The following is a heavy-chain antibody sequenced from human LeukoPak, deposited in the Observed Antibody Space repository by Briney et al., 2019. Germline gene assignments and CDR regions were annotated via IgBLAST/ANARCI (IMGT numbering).Heavy chain of an antibody. CDR1: GGTFSSYT. CDR2: IIPILGIA. V-gene: IGHV1-69*04. D-gene: IGHD3-22*01. CDR3: ARDRYYDSSGLPGGYFDY. Sequence: GASVKVSCKASGGTFSSYTISWVRQAPGQGLEWMGRIIPILGIANYAQKFQGRVTITADKSTSTAYMELSSLRSEDTAVYYCARDRYYDSSGLPGGYFDYWDQGTLVTVSS. J-gene: IGHJ4*02.